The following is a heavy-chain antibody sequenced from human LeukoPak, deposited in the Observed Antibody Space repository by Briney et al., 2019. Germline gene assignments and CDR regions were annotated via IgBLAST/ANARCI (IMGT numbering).Heavy chain of an antibody. CDR3: ARGRDGYNWIDY. D-gene: IGHD5-24*01. J-gene: IGHJ4*02. CDR1: GFTFSTYA. Sequence: GGSLRLSCAASGFTFSTYAMGWVRQAPGKGLEWVSSIGRSAGSTFYADSVKGRFTISRDSSKSTLYLQMNSLRAEDTAVYYCARGRDGYNWIDYWGQGTLVTVSS. V-gene: IGHV3-23*01. CDR2: IGRSAGST.